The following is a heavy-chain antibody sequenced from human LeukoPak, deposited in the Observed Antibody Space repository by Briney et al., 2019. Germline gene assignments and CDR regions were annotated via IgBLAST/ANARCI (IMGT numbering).Heavy chain of an antibody. J-gene: IGHJ6*03. CDR1: GGSISNYY. CDR2: IYYSGST. D-gene: IGHD6-6*01. Sequence: SETLSLTCNVSGGSISNYYWSWIRQPPGKGLEWIGYIYYSGSTNYNPSLKSRATISVDSSENQFSLKPTSVTAADTAIYYCARTYSSSSSYMDVWGKGTTVTVSS. V-gene: IGHV4-59*01. CDR3: ARTYSSSSSYMDV.